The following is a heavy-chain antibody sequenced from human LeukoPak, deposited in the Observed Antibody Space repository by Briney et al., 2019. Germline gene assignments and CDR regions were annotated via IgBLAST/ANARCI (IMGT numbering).Heavy chain of an antibody. V-gene: IGHV3-48*01. J-gene: IGHJ4*02. D-gene: IGHD3-10*01. CDR3: ASVRTYYGSGSYFEY. Sequence: GGSLRLSCAASGFTFSSHSMNWVRQAPGKGLEWISYISTTSSTIYYADSVKGRFTISRDNSKNTLYLQMNSLRAEDTAVYYCASVRTYYGSGSYFEYWGQGTLVTVSS. CDR2: ISTTSSTI. CDR1: GFTFSSHS.